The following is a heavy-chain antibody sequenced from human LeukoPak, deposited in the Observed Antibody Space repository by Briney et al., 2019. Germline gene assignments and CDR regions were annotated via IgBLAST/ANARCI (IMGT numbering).Heavy chain of an antibody. CDR1: GYTFTGYY. CDR2: INAGNGNT. Sequence: ASVKVSYKASGYTFTGYYMHWVRQAPGQRLEWMGWINAGNGNTKYSQEFQGRVTITRDTSISTAYMELSRLRSDDTAVYYCARARLLGAFDIWGQGTMVTVSS. J-gene: IGHJ3*02. D-gene: IGHD2/OR15-2a*01. CDR3: ARARLLGAFDI. V-gene: IGHV1-2*02.